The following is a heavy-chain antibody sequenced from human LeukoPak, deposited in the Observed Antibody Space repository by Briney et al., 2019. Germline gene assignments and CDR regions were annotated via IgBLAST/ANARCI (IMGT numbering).Heavy chain of an antibody. V-gene: IGHV3-48*01. J-gene: IGHJ4*02. D-gene: IGHD2-15*01. CDR1: GFPLSSYS. CDR2: ISSSGSAI. CDR3: VRVKGSSFDY. Sequence: PGGSLRLSCAASGFPLSSYSMNWVRQGPGVGLEGVSYISSSGSAIYYVDSVKGRITVSRDNAKNSLLLQMNSPRAEDTAVYYCVRVKGSSFDYWGQGALVTVSS.